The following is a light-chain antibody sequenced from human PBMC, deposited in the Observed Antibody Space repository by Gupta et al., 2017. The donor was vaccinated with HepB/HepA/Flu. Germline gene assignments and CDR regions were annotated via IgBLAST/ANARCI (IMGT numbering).Light chain of an antibody. CDR2: AAS. Sequence: DIQMTQSPSSLSASVGDRVTITCRASQSISSYLNWYQQKPGKAPKLLIYAASSLQSGVPSRFSGSVSGTDFTLTISRLQPEYFATYYCQQSYSTLWTFGQGTKVEIK. J-gene: IGKJ1*01. CDR1: QSISSY. V-gene: IGKV1-39*01. CDR3: QQSYSTLWT.